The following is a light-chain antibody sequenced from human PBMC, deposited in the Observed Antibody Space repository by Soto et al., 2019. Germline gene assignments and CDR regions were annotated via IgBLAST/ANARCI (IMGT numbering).Light chain of an antibody. CDR2: DAS. CDR3: QQFHSYPLT. V-gene: IGKV1-13*02. J-gene: IGKJ4*01. CDR1: PAFSNA. Sequence: AIQLTQSPSSLSASVGDRVTITCRASPAFSNALGWYQQKPGKAPKLLIYDASSLESGVPSRFSGSESGTDFTLIISSLQPEDFATYYCQQFHSYPLTFGEGTKVNIK.